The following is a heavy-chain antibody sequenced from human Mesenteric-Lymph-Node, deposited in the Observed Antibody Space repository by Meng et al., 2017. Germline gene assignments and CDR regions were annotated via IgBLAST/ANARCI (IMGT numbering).Heavy chain of an antibody. CDR2: ISAYNGNT. D-gene: IGHD3-9*01. V-gene: IGHV1-18*01. J-gene: IGHJ3*02. Sequence: ASVNVSCQASGYTFTSYGISWVRQAPGQGLEWMGWISAYNGNTNYAQKLQGRVTMTTDTSTSPAYMELRSLRSDDTAVYYCARGNYDILTGYYPRFDIWGQGTMVTVSS. CDR1: GYTFTSYG. CDR3: ARGNYDILTGYYPRFDI.